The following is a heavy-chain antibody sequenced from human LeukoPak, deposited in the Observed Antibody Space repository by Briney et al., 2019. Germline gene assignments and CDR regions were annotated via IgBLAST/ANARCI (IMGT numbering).Heavy chain of an antibody. D-gene: IGHD4-17*01. J-gene: IGHJ3*02. V-gene: IGHV4-34*01. CDR2: INHSGST. Sequence: PSETLSLTCVVSDDSFSAYYWSWIRQPPGKGLEWIGEINHSGSTNYNPSLKSRVTISIDTSTHRFSLKLSSVAAADTAVYYCARPASPLPATTGTFAFYTWGQGTMVTVSS. CDR3: ARPASPLPATTGTFAFYT. CDR1: DDSFSAYY.